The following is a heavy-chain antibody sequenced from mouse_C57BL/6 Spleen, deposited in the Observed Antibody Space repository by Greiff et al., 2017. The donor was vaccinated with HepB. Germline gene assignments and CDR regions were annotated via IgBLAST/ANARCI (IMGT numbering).Heavy chain of an antibody. CDR2: IWTGGGT. V-gene: IGHV2-9-1*01. D-gene: IGHD1-1*01. CDR1: GFSLTSYA. J-gene: IGHJ2*01. Sequence: QVQLQQSGPGLVAPSQSLSITCTVSGFSLTSYAISWVRQPPGKGLEWLGVIWTGGGTNYNSALKSRLSISKDNSKSQVFLKMNSLQTDDTARYYCARTPYYYGSSYSFDYWGQGTTLTVSS. CDR3: ARTPYYYGSSYSFDY.